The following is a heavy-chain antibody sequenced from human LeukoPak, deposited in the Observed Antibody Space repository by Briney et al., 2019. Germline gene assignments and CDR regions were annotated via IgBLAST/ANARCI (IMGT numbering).Heavy chain of an antibody. V-gene: IGHV3-23*01. D-gene: IGHD3-10*01. J-gene: IGHJ4*02. CDR2: ISGSGSNT. CDR1: GFTFPNYV. Sequence: PGGSLRLSCAASGFTFPNYVMSWVRQAPGKGLEWVSGISGSGSNTYYADSVKGRFTISRDNSKNTLYLQMDSLRAEDTAVYYCAKETSYGSGSYLYYFDYWGQGTLVTVSS. CDR3: AKETSYGSGSYLYYFDY.